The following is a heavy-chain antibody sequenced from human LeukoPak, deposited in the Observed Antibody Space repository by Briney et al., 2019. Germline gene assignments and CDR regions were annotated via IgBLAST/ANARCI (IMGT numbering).Heavy chain of an antibody. Sequence: GGSLRLSCAASGFTFSSYGMHWVRQAPGKGLEWVTFIRYDASNTYYADSVKGRFTISRDNSKNTLYLQMNSLRAEDTAVYYCAKAMDTAMPTFYYWGQGTLVTVSS. CDR3: AKAMDTAMPTFYY. CDR1: GFTFSSYG. V-gene: IGHV3-30*02. D-gene: IGHD5-18*01. CDR2: IRYDASNT. J-gene: IGHJ4*02.